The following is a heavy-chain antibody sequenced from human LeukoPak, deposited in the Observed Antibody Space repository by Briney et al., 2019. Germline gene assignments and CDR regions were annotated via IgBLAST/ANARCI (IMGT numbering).Heavy chain of an antibody. V-gene: IGHV3-48*03. Sequence: GGSLRLSCAAYGFTFSSYEVKWVRQAPGKGLEWVSYISDGGFKLYYADSVKGRFIISRDDAKNSLSLQMNSLRAEDTAVYYCARARVPGGSHFTSDYWGQGTLVTVSS. CDR2: ISDGGFKL. J-gene: IGHJ4*02. CDR1: GFTFSSYE. D-gene: IGHD1-26*01. CDR3: ARARVPGGSHFTSDY.